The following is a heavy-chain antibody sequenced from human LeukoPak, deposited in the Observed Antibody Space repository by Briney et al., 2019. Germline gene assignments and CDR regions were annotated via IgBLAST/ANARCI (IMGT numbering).Heavy chain of an antibody. Sequence: SQTLSLTCAVSGGSISSGGYSWSWIRQPPGKGLEWIGYIYHSGSTYYNPSLKSRVTISVDRSKNQFSLKLSSATAADTAVYYCARAGIAAAGYFDYWGQGTLVTVSS. CDR3: ARAGIAAAGYFDY. V-gene: IGHV4-30-2*01. CDR2: IYHSGST. D-gene: IGHD6-13*01. J-gene: IGHJ4*02. CDR1: GGSISSGGYS.